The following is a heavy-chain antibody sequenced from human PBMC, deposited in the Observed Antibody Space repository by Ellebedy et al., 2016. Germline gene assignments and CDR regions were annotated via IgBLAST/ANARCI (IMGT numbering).Heavy chain of an antibody. Sequence: SVKVSXKASGGTFSSYAISWVRQAPGQGLEWMGGIIPIFGTANYAQKFQGRVTITADKSTSTAYMELSSLRSEDTAVYYCASATPSSSVFDYWGQGTLVTVSS. CDR2: IIPIFGTA. CDR1: GGTFSSYA. J-gene: IGHJ4*02. D-gene: IGHD2-15*01. CDR3: ASATPSSSVFDY. V-gene: IGHV1-69*06.